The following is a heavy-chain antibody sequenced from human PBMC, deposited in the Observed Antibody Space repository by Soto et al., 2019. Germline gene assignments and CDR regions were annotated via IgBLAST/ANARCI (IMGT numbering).Heavy chain of an antibody. J-gene: IGHJ5*02. D-gene: IGHD2-15*01. CDR3: ARDTYGINWFDP. CDR2: IYYTGIT. V-gene: IGHV4-59*01. CDR1: GGSISNYY. Sequence: PSETLSLTCTVSGGSISNYYWSWIRQPPGKGLEWIGYIYYTGITNYNPSLKSRVTISVDTSKNQFSLKLSSVTAADTAVYYCARDTYGINWFDPWGQGTLVTVSS.